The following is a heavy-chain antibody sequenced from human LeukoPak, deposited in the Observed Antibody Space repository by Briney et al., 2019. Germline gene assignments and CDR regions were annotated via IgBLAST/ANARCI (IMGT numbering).Heavy chain of an antibody. Sequence: ASVKVSCKASGYTFTSYYMHWVRQAPGQGLEWMGIINPSGGSTSYAQKFQGRVTMTRNTSISTAYMELSSLRSEDTAVYYCARVFGAAAVDYWGQGTLVTVSS. CDR3: ARVFGAAAVDY. V-gene: IGHV1-46*01. J-gene: IGHJ4*02. D-gene: IGHD6-13*01. CDR2: INPSGGST. CDR1: GYTFTSYY.